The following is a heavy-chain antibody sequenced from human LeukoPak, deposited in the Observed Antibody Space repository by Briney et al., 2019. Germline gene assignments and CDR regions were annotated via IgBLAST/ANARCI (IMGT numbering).Heavy chain of an antibody. CDR1: GFSVSVNY. D-gene: IGHD3-3*01. CDR3: TRAPGTGPLTVRWSGPFDI. CDR2: LFASGYS. V-gene: IGHV3-66*01. Sequence: GGSLRLSCAASGFSVSVNYMSWVRQAPGKGLEWVSTLFASGYSTYADSVKGRFTISRDNAKNSLYLQMNSLRAEDTAVYYCTRAPGTGPLTVRWSGPFDIWGQGTMVTVSS. J-gene: IGHJ3*02.